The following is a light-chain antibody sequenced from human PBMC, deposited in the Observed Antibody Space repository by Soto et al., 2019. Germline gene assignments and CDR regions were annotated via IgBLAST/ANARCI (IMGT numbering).Light chain of an antibody. CDR3: QSYDSSLSGSVV. CDR1: SSNIGAGYD. CDR2: GKS. V-gene: IGLV1-40*01. Sequence: QSVLTQPPSVSGAPGQRVTISCTGSSSNIGAGYDVHWYQQLPGTAPKLLIYGKSNRPSGVPDRFSGSKSGTSASLAITGLQAEYEADYYCQSYDSSLSGSVVFGGGTQLTVL. J-gene: IGLJ2*01.